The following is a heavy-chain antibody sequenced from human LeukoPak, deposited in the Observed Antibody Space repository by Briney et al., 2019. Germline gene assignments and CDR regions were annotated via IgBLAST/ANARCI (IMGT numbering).Heavy chain of an antibody. V-gene: IGHV3-53*05. J-gene: IGHJ1*01. CDR3: AKDPYGSGSYYGYFQH. CDR2: IYSGGST. CDR1: GFTVSSNY. Sequence: GGSLRLSCAASGFTVSSNYMSWVRQAPGKGLEWVSVIYSGGSTYYADSVKGRFTISRDNSKNTLYLQMNSLRAEDTAVYYCAKDPYGSGSYYGYFQHWGQGTLVTVSS. D-gene: IGHD3-10*01.